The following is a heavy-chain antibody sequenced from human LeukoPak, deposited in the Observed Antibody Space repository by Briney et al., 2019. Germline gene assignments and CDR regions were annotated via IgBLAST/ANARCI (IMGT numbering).Heavy chain of an antibody. CDR3: VKALGTYRNNCFDY. J-gene: IGHJ4*02. D-gene: IGHD1-26*01. CDR2: ISGSGGGT. Sequence: PGGSLRLSCAASVFTFSSYAMSWVRQAPEKGLEWVSTISGSGGGTYYADSVKGRFTISRDDSKNTLYLQMNSLRAEDTAVYYCVKALGTYRNNCFDYRGQGTLVTVSS. CDR1: VFTFSSYA. V-gene: IGHV3-23*01.